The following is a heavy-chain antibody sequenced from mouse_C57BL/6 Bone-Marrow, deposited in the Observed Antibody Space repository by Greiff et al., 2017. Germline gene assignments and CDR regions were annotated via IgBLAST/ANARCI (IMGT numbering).Heavy chain of an antibody. Sequence: LEWIGVINPYNGGTSYNQKFKGEATLTVDKSSSTAYMELNSLTSEDSAVYYCASPDYWGQGTTLTVSS. CDR2: INPYNGGT. CDR3: ASPDY. J-gene: IGHJ2*01. V-gene: IGHV1-19*01.